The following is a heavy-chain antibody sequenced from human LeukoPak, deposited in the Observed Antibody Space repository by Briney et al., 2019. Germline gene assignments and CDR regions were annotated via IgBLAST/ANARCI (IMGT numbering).Heavy chain of an antibody. V-gene: IGHV3-21*01. Sequence: GGXXRLSCAXSGXXFXSXAXXWVRQAPGKGXEWVXSIXSSAAYIAYADSVKGRFTISRDNAKDSLYLQMNNLRAEDTAVYYCAREGKDLRLGYYNSAVDVWGQGTTVSVSS. CDR1: GXXFXSXA. D-gene: IGHD2-15*01. CDR3: AREGKDLRLGYYNSAVDV. J-gene: IGHJ6*02. CDR2: IXSSAAYI.